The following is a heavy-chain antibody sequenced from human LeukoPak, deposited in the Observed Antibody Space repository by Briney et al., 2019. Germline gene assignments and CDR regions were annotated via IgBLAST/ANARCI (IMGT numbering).Heavy chain of an antibody. Sequence: PSETLSLTRTVSGGFISSYYWSWIGQPRGKELAWMGYIHYSGSKNYNPSLKRRGTISGDTSKNQFSLKLSSVTAAYPAVYYCARVSSSWSYYPWGQGTLVTVSS. CDR3: ARVSSSWSYYP. CDR1: GGFISSYY. D-gene: IGHD6-13*01. J-gene: IGHJ5*02. V-gene: IGHV4-59*01. CDR2: IHYSGSK.